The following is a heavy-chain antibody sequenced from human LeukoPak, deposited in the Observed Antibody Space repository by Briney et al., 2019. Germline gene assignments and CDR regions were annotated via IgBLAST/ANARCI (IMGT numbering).Heavy chain of an antibody. J-gene: IGHJ4*02. CDR2: IYWDDDK. Sequence: ESGPTPVKPTQTLTLTCTFSGFSLSTSGVGVGWIRQPPGKALEWLALIYWDDDKRYSPSLKSRLTITKDTSKNQVVLTMTNMDPVDTATYYCAHRRRSGSYYFVDYWGQGTLVTVSS. CDR1: GFSLSTSGVG. D-gene: IGHD1-26*01. V-gene: IGHV2-5*02. CDR3: AHRRRSGSYYFVDY.